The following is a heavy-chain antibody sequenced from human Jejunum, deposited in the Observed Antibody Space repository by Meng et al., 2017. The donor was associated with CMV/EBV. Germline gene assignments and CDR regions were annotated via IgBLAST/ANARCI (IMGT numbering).Heavy chain of an antibody. CDR1: GFTFSDYY. V-gene: IGHV3-11*01. CDR3: ATIADGGWYFDL. Sequence: CAASGFTFSDYYMAWIRQAPGKGLEWLSYITGSGRTIYYSDSVKGRFSISRDNAKNSLYLQMNRLRAEDTAVYYCATIADGGWYFDLWGRGTLVTVSS. J-gene: IGHJ2*01. CDR2: ITGSGRTI. D-gene: IGHD2-21*01.